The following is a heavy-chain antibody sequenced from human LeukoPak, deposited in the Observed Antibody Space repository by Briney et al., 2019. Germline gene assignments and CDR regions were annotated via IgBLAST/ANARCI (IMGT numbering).Heavy chain of an antibody. Sequence: GGSLRLSCAASGFIFSSYNMNWVRQAPGKGLEWVSSISSSSSYIYYADSVKGRFTISRDNAKNSLYLQMNSLRAEDTAVYYCARMIASRYGDYVGDAFDIWGQGTMVTVSS. CDR1: GFIFSSYN. CDR2: ISSSSSYI. CDR3: ARMIASRYGDYVGDAFDI. V-gene: IGHV3-21*01. J-gene: IGHJ3*02. D-gene: IGHD4-17*01.